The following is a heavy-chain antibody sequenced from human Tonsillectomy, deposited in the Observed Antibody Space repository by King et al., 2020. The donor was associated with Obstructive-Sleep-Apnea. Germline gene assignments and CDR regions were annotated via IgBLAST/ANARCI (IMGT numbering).Heavy chain of an antibody. CDR2: IYHSGGT. V-gene: IGHV4-4*01. CDR1: GGSISSSNW. CDR3: ARYYYGAFDI. Sequence: QLQESGPGLVKPPGTLSLTCAVSGGSISSSNWWSWVRQPPGKGLEWIGEIYHSGGTNNNPSLKSRFTISVVKSKNQFSLKLRSVTAADTAVYCCARYYYGAFDIWGQGTMVTVSS. D-gene: IGHD3-10*01. J-gene: IGHJ3*02.